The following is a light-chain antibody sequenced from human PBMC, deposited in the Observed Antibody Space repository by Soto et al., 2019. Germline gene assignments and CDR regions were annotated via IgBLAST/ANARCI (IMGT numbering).Light chain of an antibody. CDR3: QQYYTYPWT. Sequence: IHRTHSPFTLSASVLYRVTITCLASQNINKRLAWHQQKPGKAPKVLIYDASNLKSGVPSRFSGSGSGTEFILTISSLQPDDFATYYCQQYYTYPWTFGQGTKVDIK. CDR2: DAS. J-gene: IGKJ1*01. V-gene: IGKV1-5*01. CDR1: QNINKR.